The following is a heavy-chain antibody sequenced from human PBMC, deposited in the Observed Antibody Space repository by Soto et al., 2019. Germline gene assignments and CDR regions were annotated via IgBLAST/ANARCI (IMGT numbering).Heavy chain of an antibody. V-gene: IGHV3-23*01. CDR3: AKPPGPNWNYPTRSFDS. Sequence: GGSLRLSCAASGFTFSSYGMHWVRQAPGKGLEWVECISANGGSGGSTYYADSVKGRFTISRDDSKKTLFLQMDSLRVDDTAVYYCAKPPGPNWNYPTRSFDSWGQGALVTVSS. D-gene: IGHD1-7*01. CDR1: GFTFSSYG. J-gene: IGHJ4*02. CDR2: NGGSGGST.